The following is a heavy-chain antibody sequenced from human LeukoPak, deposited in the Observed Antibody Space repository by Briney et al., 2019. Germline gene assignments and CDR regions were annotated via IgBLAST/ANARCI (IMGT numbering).Heavy chain of an antibody. J-gene: IGHJ1*01. CDR2: IKQDGSEK. Sequence: PGGSLRLSCAASGFTFSSYWMSCARQAPGKGLEWVANIKQDGSEKYYVDSVKGRFTISRDNAKNSLYLQMNSLRAEDTAVYYCTIAAAGTEYFQHWGQGTLVTVSS. CDR1: GFTFSSYW. D-gene: IGHD6-13*01. CDR3: TIAAAGTEYFQH. V-gene: IGHV3-7*01.